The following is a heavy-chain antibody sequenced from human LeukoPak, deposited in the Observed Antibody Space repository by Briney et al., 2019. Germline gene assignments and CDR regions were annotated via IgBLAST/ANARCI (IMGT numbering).Heavy chain of an antibody. Sequence: ASVKVSCKASGYTFSGYYMYWVRQAPGQGLEWMGWINPNSGGTNYAQKFQGRVTMTRDTSISTTYMVMSRLRSDDTVVYYCARDAGISARVFDYWGQGTLVTVSS. V-gene: IGHV1-2*02. CDR1: GYTFSGYY. CDR2: INPNSGGT. CDR3: ARDAGISARVFDY. D-gene: IGHD6-6*01. J-gene: IGHJ4*02.